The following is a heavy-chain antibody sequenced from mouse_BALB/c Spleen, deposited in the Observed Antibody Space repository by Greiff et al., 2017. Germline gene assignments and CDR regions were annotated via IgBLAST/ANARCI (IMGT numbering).Heavy chain of an antibody. CDR1: GYSFTGYY. J-gene: IGHJ3*01. CDR3: ARGGAYYGNPFAY. Sequence: LVKTGASVKISCKASGYSFTGYYMHWVKQSHGKSLEWIGYISCYNGATSYNQKFKGKATFTVDTSSSTAYMQFNSLTSEDSAVDYCARGGAYYGNPFAYWGQGTLVTVSA. D-gene: IGHD2-10*01. V-gene: IGHV1S34*01. CDR2: ISCYNGAT.